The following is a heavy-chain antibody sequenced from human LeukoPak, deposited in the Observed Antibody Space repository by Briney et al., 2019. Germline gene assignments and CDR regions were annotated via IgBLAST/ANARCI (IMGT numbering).Heavy chain of an antibody. CDR1: GFTFSDYS. CDR3: ARDHNWAFDS. V-gene: IGHV3-21*05. Sequence: GGSLRLSCAASGFTFSDYSMNWVRQAPGRGLEGLSYIGLASGFTSYADSVKGRFTISSDTARTSLYLHLHSMRAEDTAVYFCARDHNWAFDSWGQGTLVTVSS. CDR2: IGLASGFT. J-gene: IGHJ4*02. D-gene: IGHD1-20*01.